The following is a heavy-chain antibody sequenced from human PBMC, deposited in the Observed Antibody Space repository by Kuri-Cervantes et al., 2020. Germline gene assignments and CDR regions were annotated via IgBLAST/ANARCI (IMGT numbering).Heavy chain of an antibody. CDR2: IIPSGGST. CDR1: GYTFINHA. D-gene: IGHD3-22*01. J-gene: IGHJ4*02. Sequence: ASVKVSCKASGYTFINHAISWVRQAPGQGLEWMGIIIPSGGSTSYAQKFQGRVTMTRDTSTSTVYMELSSLRSEDTAVYYCARGKVVISPFDYWGQGTLVTVSS. CDR3: ARGKVVISPFDY. V-gene: IGHV1-46*01.